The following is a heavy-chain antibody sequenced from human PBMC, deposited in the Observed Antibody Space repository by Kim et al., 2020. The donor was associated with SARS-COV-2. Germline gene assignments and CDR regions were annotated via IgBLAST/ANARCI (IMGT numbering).Heavy chain of an antibody. Sequence: YTDSVKARFTISRDNATNSLYLQMTSLRSEDTAVYYCARSLYSSGVIADYWGQGTLVTVSS. V-gene: IGHV3-21*01. D-gene: IGHD6-19*01. CDR3: ARSLYSSGVIADY. J-gene: IGHJ4*02.